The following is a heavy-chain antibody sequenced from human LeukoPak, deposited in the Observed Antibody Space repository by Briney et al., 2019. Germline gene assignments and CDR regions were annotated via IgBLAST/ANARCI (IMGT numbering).Heavy chain of an antibody. D-gene: IGHD3-10*02. V-gene: IGHV1-2*02. CDR1: GYTFTGYY. CDR2: INPNSGGT. J-gene: IGHJ4*02. CDR3: ARLFGELGPYYFDY. Sequence: GASVKVSCKASGYTFTGYYMHWVRQAPGQGLEWMGWINPNSGGTNYAQKFQGRVTMTRDTSISTAYMELSRLRSDDTAVYYCARLFGELGPYYFDYWGQGTLVTVSS.